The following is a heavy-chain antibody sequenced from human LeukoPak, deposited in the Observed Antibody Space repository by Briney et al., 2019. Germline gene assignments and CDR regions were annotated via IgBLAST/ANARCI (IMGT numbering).Heavy chain of an antibody. CDR3: AKDPRSYGPRYFDL. CDR2: ISDSGGTT. CDR1: GFTFSSYA. V-gene: IGHV3-23*01. D-gene: IGHD3-10*01. J-gene: IGHJ2*01. Sequence: PGGSLRLSCAASGFTFSSYAMNWVRQAPGKGLEWVSGISDSGGTTKYADSVKGRFTISRDNSKNTLNLQMNSLRAEDTAVYYCAKDPRSYGPRYFDLWGRGTLVTVSS.